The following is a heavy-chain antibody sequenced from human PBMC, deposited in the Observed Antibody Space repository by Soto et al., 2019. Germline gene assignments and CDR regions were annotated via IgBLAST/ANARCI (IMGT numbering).Heavy chain of an antibody. D-gene: IGHD2-2*02. J-gene: IGHJ3*02. CDR1: GGSISSGGYY. V-gene: IGHV4-31*03. Sequence: SETLSLTCTVSGGSISSGGYYWSWIRQHPGKGLEWIGYIYYSGSTYYNPSLKSRVTISVDTSKNQFSLKLSSVTAADTAVYYCARPGGYCSSTSCYSHDAFDIWGQGTMVTVSS. CDR3: ARPGGYCSSTSCYSHDAFDI. CDR2: IYYSGST.